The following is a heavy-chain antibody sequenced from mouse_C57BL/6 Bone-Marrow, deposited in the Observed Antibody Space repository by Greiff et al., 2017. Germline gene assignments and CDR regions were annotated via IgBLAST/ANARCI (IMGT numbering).Heavy chain of an antibody. CDR2: IWRGGST. V-gene: IGHV2-5*01. CDR1: GFSLTSYG. Sequence: VQLQQSGPGLVQPSQSLSITCTVSGFSLTSYGVHWVRQSPGQGLEWLGVIWRGGSTDYNAAFMSRLSITKDNSKSQVFFKMNSLQADDTAIYDSAKGAHLRGNWYFDVWGTGTTVTVSS. J-gene: IGHJ1*03. CDR3: AKGAHLRGNWYFDV. D-gene: IGHD1-1*01.